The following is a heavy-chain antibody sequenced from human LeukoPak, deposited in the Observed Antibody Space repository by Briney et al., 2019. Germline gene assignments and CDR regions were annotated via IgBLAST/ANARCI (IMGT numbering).Heavy chain of an antibody. Sequence: SGGSLRLSCAASGFTLSSYWMTWVRHTPGKGLEWVANMKHDGSEKSYVDSLKGRLTISRDNARNSLYLQMNSLRDEDTAIYYCARGKYFFDYWGQGTLVTVSS. D-gene: IGHD2/OR15-2a*01. J-gene: IGHJ4*02. CDR2: MKHDGSEK. CDR1: GFTLSSYW. CDR3: ARGKYFFDY. V-gene: IGHV3-7*04.